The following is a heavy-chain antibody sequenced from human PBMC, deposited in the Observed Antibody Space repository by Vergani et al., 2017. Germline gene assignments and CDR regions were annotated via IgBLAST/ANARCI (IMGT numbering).Heavy chain of an antibody. CDR2: IIPIFGTA. D-gene: IGHD4-23*01. CDR1: GGTFSSYA. CDR3: ARVSTTVVTPSVPLPWYFDL. V-gene: IGHV1-69*06. Sequence: VQLLESGAEVKKPGSSVKVSCKASGGTFSSYAISWVRQAPGQGLEWMGGIIPIFGTANYAQKFQGRVTITADKSTSTAYMELSSLRSEDTAVYYCARVSTTVVTPSVPLPWYFDLWGRGTLVTVSS. J-gene: IGHJ2*01.